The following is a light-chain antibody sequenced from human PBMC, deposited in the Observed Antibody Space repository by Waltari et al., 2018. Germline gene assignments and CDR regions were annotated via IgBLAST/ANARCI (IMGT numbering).Light chain of an antibody. V-gene: IGLV1-51*02. CDR3: GTWDNSLSAAGV. Sequence: QSVLTQPPSVSAAPGQKVTISCSGSSSNIGNGYVSWSQQLPGTAPSLLIFEISNRPSGIPDRFSGSKSGTSATLGITGLQTGDEADYYCGTWDNSLSAAGVFGGGTKVTVL. J-gene: IGLJ3*02. CDR2: EIS. CDR1: SSNIGNGY.